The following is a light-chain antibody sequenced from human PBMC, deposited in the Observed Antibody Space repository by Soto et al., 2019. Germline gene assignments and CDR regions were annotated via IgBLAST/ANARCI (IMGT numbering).Light chain of an antibody. CDR3: QSYDSSLNEGV. CDR1: PSNIGGNS. V-gene: IGLV1-40*01. Sequence: QSVLTQPPSASGTPGQRVTISCSGSPSNIGGNSVNWYQQVPGTAPKLLIYGNSNRPSGVPGRFSGSKSGTSASLAITGLQAEDEADYYCQSYDSSLNEGVFGGGTKLTVL. CDR2: GNS. J-gene: IGLJ2*01.